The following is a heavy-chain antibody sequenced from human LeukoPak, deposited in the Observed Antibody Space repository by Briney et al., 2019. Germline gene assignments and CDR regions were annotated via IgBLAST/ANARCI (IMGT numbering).Heavy chain of an antibody. V-gene: IGHV1-2*04. D-gene: IGHD3-10*01. CDR1: GYTFTGYY. CDR3: ARVGYRTYYYGSGSYYKGGDAFDI. J-gene: IGHJ3*02. Sequence: RASVKVSCKASGYTFTGYYMHWGRQAPGQGLEWMGWINPNRGGTNYGQKFQGWVTMTRATSISTAYMQLSRLRSDDTAVYYCARVGYRTYYYGSGSYYKGGDAFDIWGQGTMVTVSS. CDR2: INPNRGGT.